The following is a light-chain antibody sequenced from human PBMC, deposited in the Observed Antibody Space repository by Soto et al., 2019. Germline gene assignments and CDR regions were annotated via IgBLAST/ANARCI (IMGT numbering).Light chain of an antibody. CDR1: SGDVGGYNY. Sequence: QSVLTQPASVSGSPGQSITISCTGTSGDVGGYNYVSWYQQHPGKVPKLMIYEVSTRPSGVSNRFSGSKSGYTASLTISGLQAEDEADYYCCAYTSISTVLFGGGTKLTFL. J-gene: IGLJ2*01. CDR3: CAYTSISTVL. CDR2: EVS. V-gene: IGLV2-14*01.